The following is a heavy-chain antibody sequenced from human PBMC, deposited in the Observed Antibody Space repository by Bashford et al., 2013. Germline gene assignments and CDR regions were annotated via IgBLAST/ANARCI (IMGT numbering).Heavy chain of an antibody. D-gene: IGHD3-10*01. CDR1: GGSISSYY. CDR3: ARAGPYYGSGSSARLYYFDY. J-gene: IGHJ4*02. CDR2: IYTSGST. V-gene: IGHV4-4*07. Sequence: SETLSLTCTVSGGSISSYYWSWIRQPAGKGLEWIGRIYTSGSTNYNPSLKSRVTMSVDTSKNQFSLKLSSVTAADTAVYYCARAGPYYGSGSSARLYYFDYWGQGTLVTVSS.